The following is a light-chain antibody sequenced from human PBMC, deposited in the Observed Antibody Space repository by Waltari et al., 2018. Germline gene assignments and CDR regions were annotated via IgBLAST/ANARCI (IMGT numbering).Light chain of an antibody. CDR1: NIGTKN. CDR3: QVWDSTTAGV. CDR2: RDS. J-gene: IGLJ2*01. V-gene: IGLV3-9*01. Sequence: SYELTQPLSVSVALGQTAKITCGGNNIGTKNVHWYHKKPGQAPVLVISRDSNRPSGIPERFSGSNSGNTATLTISRAQAGDEADYYCQVWDSTTAGVFGGGTKLTVL.